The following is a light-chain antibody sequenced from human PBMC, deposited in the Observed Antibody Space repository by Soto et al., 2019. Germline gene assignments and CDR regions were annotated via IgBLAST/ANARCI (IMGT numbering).Light chain of an antibody. CDR1: QSVSSK. V-gene: IGKV3-15*01. Sequence: EIVMTQSPATLSVSPGEGATLSCRASQSVSSKLAWYQQKPGQAPRLLIYAASTRATGIPARFSGSGSGTEFTLTIRSLQSEDFAVYYCHQRSNWPLTFGGGTKVDIK. CDR3: HQRSNWPLT. CDR2: AAS. J-gene: IGKJ4*01.